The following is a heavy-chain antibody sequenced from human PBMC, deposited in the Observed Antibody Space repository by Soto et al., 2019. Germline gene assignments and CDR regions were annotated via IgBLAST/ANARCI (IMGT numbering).Heavy chain of an antibody. CDR2: ISSSSSTI. D-gene: IGHD1-20*01. CDR1: GFTFSSYS. Sequence: GGSLRLSCAASGFTFSSYSMNWVRQAPGKGLEWVSYISSSSSTIYYADSVKGRFTISRDNAKNSLYLQMNSLRAEDTAVYYCARTSITGRSGSSDYWGQGTLVTVSS. CDR3: ARTSITGRSGSSDY. V-gene: IGHV3-48*01. J-gene: IGHJ4*02.